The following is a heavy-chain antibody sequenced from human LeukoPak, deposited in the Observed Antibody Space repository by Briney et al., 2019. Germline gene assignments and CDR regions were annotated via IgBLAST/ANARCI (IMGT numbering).Heavy chain of an antibody. CDR2: ISNSGTTV. D-gene: IGHD5-24*01. V-gene: IGHV3-48*03. Sequence: GGSLRLSCAVSGFTLTSYNMYWVRQAPGKGLEWVSYISNSGTTVYYADSVKGRFTISRDNAKNSLYLQMNSLRAEDTAVYYCARDRGDGYNRFDYWGQGTLVTVSS. CDR1: GFTLTSYN. J-gene: IGHJ4*02. CDR3: ARDRGDGYNRFDY.